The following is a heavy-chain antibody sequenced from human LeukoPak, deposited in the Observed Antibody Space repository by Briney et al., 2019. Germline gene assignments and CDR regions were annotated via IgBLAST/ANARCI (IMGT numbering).Heavy chain of an antibody. CDR2: IIPIFGTA. CDR1: GGTFSSYA. J-gene: IGHJ3*02. CDR3: ARSIIQHPDAFDI. D-gene: IGHD3-16*01. V-gene: IGHV1-69*06. Sequence: ASVKVSCKASGGTFSSYAISWVRQAPGQGLEWMGGIIPIFGTANYAQKFQGRVTVTADTSTLTVYMELSSLRSEDTAVYYCARSIIQHPDAFDIWGQGTMVTVSS.